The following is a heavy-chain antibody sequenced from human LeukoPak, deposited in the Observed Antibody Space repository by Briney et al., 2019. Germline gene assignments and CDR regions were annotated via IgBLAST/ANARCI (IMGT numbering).Heavy chain of an antibody. V-gene: IGHV4-39*07. CDR1: GGSISTSSYF. CDR3: ARSRPQDQTYSSGWYPNWFDP. D-gene: IGHD6-19*01. Sequence: PSETLSLTCTVSGGSISTSSYFWGWVRQPPGKGLEWIGNIYYSGTTYYNPSLKSRVTVSVDTSKKQFSLKLSSVTAADTAVYYCARSRPQDQTYSSGWYPNWFDPWGQGTLVTVSS. CDR2: IYYSGTT. J-gene: IGHJ5*02.